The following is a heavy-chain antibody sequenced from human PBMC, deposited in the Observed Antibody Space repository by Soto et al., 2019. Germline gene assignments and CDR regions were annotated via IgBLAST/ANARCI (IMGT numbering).Heavy chain of an antibody. CDR3: AKVERSRSSCYYAIDY. J-gene: IGHJ4*02. CDR1: GFTFSSYA. V-gene: IGHV3-23*01. Sequence: EVQLLESGGGLVQPGGSLRLSCAASGFTFSSYAMSWVRQAPGKGLEWVSAISGSGGSTYYADSVEGRFTISRDNSKNTLYRQMNSLRAEDTDVYYCAKVERSRSSCYYAIDYWGQGTLGTVSS. CDR2: ISGSGGST. D-gene: IGHD3-22*01.